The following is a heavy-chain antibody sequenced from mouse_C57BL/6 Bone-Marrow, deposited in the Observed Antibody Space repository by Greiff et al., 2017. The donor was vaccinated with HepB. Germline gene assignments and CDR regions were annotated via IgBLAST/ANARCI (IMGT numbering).Heavy chain of an antibody. Sequence: EVKLVESGGDLVKPGGTLKLSCAASGFTFSSYGMSWVRQTPDKRLEWVATISSGGSYTYYPDSVKGRFTISRDNAKNTLYLQMSSLKSEDTAMYYCARHRVLRVAYWGQGTLVTVSA. J-gene: IGHJ3*01. V-gene: IGHV5-6*01. D-gene: IGHD1-1*01. CDR2: ISSGGSYT. CDR3: ARHRVLRVAY. CDR1: GFTFSSYG.